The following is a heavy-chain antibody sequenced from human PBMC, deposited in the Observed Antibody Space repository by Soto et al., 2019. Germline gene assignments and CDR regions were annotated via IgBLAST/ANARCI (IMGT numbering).Heavy chain of an antibody. J-gene: IGHJ3*01. V-gene: IGHV1-18*01. CDR2: ISAHTGSS. Sequence: QVQLVQSGAEVKKPGASVKVSCKASGYTFTSSGMSWVRQAPGQGLEWLGWISAHTGSSEYAQRFQGRVTMTTDRSTSTAYMELRSLRSDDTAVYYCARAFFYQGSDSRGYSVDAVDFWGPGTLVTVSS. D-gene: IGHD3-22*01. CDR3: ARAFFYQGSDSRGYSVDAVDF. CDR1: GYTFTSSG.